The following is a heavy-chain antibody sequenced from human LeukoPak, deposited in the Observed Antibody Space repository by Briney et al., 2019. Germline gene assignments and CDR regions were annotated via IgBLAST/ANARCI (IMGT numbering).Heavy chain of an antibody. Sequence: SETLSLTCAVYGGSFSGYYWSWIRQPPGKGLDWMGEINHSGSTNYNPSLKSRVIISVDTSKNQFSLKLSSVTAADTAVYYCARVRVRLLEWLFYYYGMDVWGQGTTVTVSS. CDR3: ARVRVRLLEWLFYYYGMDV. CDR2: INHSGST. CDR1: GGSFSGYY. D-gene: IGHD3-3*01. V-gene: IGHV4-34*01. J-gene: IGHJ6*02.